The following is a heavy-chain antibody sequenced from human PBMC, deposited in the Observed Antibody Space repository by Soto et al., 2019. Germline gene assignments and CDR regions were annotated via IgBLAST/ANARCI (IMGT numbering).Heavy chain of an antibody. D-gene: IGHD4-17*01. Sequence: QVQLVQSGAEVKKPGASVKVSCKASGYTFTSYGISWVRQAPGQGLEWMGWISAYNGDTNYAQKLQGRVTMTADTSTSTASMELRSMRSDDTAVYYCAREEETTVTIDYWGQGTLVTVSS. CDR3: AREEETTVTIDY. J-gene: IGHJ4*02. CDR2: ISAYNGDT. CDR1: GYTFTSYG. V-gene: IGHV1-18*01.